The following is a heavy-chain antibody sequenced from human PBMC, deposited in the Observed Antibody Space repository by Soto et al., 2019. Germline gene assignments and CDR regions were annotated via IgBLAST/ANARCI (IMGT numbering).Heavy chain of an antibody. D-gene: IGHD2-15*01. Sequence: QVQLQESGPGLVKPSETLSLTCTVSSDSINENYYWNWIRQSPGKGLEWIGYVFHTWTTHYNPSLESRVTLAISTSKNQFSPTLTSVSASDTAISYCARAPLAPTLRTFDVWGPGTMVIVSS. J-gene: IGHJ3*01. CDR2: VFHTWTT. CDR1: SDSINENYY. CDR3: ARAPLAPTLRTFDV. V-gene: IGHV4-59*01.